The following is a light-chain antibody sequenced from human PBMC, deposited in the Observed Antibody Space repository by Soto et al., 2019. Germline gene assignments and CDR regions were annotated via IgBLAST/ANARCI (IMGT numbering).Light chain of an antibody. V-gene: IGKV3D-11*02. CDR1: QSVSRNY. CDR2: EVS. Sequence: EIVMTQSPATLSVSPGGRATLSCRASQSVSRNYVAWYQQKPGQAPRLLIYEVSNRATGIPARFSGSGPGADFTLTISSLEPGDFALYYCQQHINWPLTFGGGTKVDTK. J-gene: IGKJ4*01. CDR3: QQHINWPLT.